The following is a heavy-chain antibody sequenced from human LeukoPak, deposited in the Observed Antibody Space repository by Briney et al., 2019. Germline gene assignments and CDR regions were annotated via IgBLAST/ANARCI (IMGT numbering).Heavy chain of an antibody. CDR3: AKEDYCDSSGYGTFDY. V-gene: IGHV3-30*07. Sequence: GGSLRLSCAASGFTFSSYAMHWVRQAPGKGLEWVAVISYDGSNKYYADSVKGRFTISRDNSKNTLYLQMNSPRAEDTAVYYCAKEDYCDSSGYGTFDYWGQGTLVPVSS. J-gene: IGHJ4*02. CDR1: GFTFSSYA. D-gene: IGHD3-22*01. CDR2: ISYDGSNK.